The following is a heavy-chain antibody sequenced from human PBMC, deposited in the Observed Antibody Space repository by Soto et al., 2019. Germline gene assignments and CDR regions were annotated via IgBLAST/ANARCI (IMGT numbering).Heavy chain of an antibody. J-gene: IGHJ4*02. CDR3: ARADPEFDY. V-gene: IGHV2-5*02. CDR1: GFSLSTSGVG. CDR2: VYWDDDK. Sequence: SGPTLVKPTQTLTLTCSFSGFSLSTSGVGVGWIRQPPGKALEWLALVYWDDDKRYSPSLKSRLTITKDTSKNQVVLTMTNMDPVDTATYYCARADPEFDYWGQGTLVTVSS.